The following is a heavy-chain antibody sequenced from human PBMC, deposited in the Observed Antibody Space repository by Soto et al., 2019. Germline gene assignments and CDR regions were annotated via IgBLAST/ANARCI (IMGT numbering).Heavy chain of an antibody. V-gene: IGHV4-61*01. CDR2: RSYSGGT. Sequence: LGPPGTVASVVVSNRRYYWAWIRRPPGEVLEWIVLRSYSGGTNYNPSVKRRVTISVDTARIHISLKVSSLTAADTAVYYCSRGGKVKHCGDWGRGSLVSISS. J-gene: IGHJ4*02. CDR1: SVVVSNRRYY. D-gene: IGHD1-1*01. CDR3: SRGGKVKHCGD.